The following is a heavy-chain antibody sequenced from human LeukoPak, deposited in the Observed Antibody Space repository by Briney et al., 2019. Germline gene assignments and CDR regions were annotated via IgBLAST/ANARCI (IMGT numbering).Heavy chain of an antibody. Sequence: SETLSLTCPVSGGSISTSSYYWGWIRQPPGKGLEWIGSVYYTGSTYYNPSLKSRVTISVDTSKNHFSLKLTSVTAADTAVYYCARQFLGVVTYYCGQGTLVTVSS. D-gene: IGHD3-3*01. CDR2: VYYTGST. J-gene: IGHJ4*02. V-gene: IGHV4-39*01. CDR1: GGSISTSSYY. CDR3: ARQFLGVVTYY.